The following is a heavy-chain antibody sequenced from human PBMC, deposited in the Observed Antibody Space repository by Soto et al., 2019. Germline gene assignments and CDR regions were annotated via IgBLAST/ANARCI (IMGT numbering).Heavy chain of an antibody. V-gene: IGHV3-30*03. Sequence: PGGSLRLSCAASGFTFSSYGMHWVRQAPGKGLEWVAVISYDGSNKYYADSVKGRFTISRDNSKNTLYLQMNSLRAEDTAVYYVARPPSCGGYCSQKHLFGPEALYFDYWGQGTLVTVSS. D-gene: IGHD2-21*02. CDR3: ARPPSCGGYCSQKHLFGPEALYFDY. CDR2: ISYDGSNK. CDR1: GFTFSSYG. J-gene: IGHJ4*02.